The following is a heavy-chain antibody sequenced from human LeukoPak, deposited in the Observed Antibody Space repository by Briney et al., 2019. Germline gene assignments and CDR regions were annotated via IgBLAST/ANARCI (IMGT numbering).Heavy chain of an antibody. J-gene: IGHJ4*02. Sequence: GGSLRLSCAASGFTFSSYGMHGVRQAPGKGLEWVAVISYDGSNKYYADSVKGRFTISRDNSKNTLYLQMNSLRAEDTAVYYCAKMRLKWIQLWPTDYWGQGTLVTVSS. CDR1: GFTFSSYG. CDR3: AKMRLKWIQLWPTDY. V-gene: IGHV3-30*18. D-gene: IGHD5-18*01. CDR2: ISYDGSNK.